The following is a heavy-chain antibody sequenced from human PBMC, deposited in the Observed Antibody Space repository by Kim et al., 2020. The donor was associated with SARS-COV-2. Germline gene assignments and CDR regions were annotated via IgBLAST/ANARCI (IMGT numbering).Heavy chain of an antibody. CDR3: AREGYDSSGFDY. D-gene: IGHD3-22*01. CDR2: IYSGGST. V-gene: IGHV3-53*01. Sequence: GGSLRLSCAASGFTVSSNYMSWVRQAPGKGLEWVSVIYSGGSTYYADSVKARFTISRDNSKNTLYLQMNSLRAEDTAVYYCAREGYDSSGFDYWGQGTLVTVSS. CDR1: GFTVSSNY. J-gene: IGHJ4*02.